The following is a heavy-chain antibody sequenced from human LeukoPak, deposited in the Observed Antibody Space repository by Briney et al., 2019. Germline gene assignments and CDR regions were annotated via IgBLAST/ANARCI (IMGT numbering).Heavy chain of an antibody. J-gene: IGHJ4*02. CDR2: ISGSGGST. CDR3: ARYWNDRYFDY. D-gene: IGHD1-1*01. V-gene: IGHV3-23*01. Sequence: GGSLRLSCAASGFTFSSYAMCWVRQAPGKGLEWVSAISGSGGSTYYADSVKGRFTITRDNSKNTLYLQMNSLRAEDTAVYYCARYWNDRYFDYWGQGTLVTVSS. CDR1: GFTFSSYA.